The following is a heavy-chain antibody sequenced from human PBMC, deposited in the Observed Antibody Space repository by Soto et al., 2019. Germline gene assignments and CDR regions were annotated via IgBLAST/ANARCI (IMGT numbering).Heavy chain of an antibody. CDR2: INHSGST. J-gene: IGHJ6*02. CDR1: GGSFSGYY. CDR3: ARTGYYDSSGYDNITYGMDV. Sequence: QVQLQQWGAGLLKPSETLSLTCAVYGGSFSGYYWSWIRQPPGKGLEWIGEINHSGSTNYNPSLKRRVTISVDTYKNQFSLKLSSVTAADTAVYYCARTGYYDSSGYDNITYGMDVWGQGTTVTVSS. V-gene: IGHV4-34*01. D-gene: IGHD3-22*01.